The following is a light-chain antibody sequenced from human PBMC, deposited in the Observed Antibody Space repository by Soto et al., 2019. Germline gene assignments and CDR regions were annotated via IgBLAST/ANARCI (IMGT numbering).Light chain of an antibody. J-gene: IGKJ1*01. CDR3: QQYNHWWT. CDR1: QSVSTN. Sequence: EMVMTQSPATQSVSPGERATLSCRASQSVSTNLVWYQQKPGQAPRLLIYGASTRATGVPGRFSGTGSGTEFTLTISSLQSEDSAVYYCQQYNHWWTFGQGTKVEI. V-gene: IGKV3-15*01. CDR2: GAS.